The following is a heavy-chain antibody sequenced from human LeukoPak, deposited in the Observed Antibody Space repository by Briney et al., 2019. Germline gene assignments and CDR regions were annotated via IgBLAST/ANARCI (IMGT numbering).Heavy chain of an antibody. CDR1: GFTFSSYG. D-gene: IGHD4-17*01. CDR3: AKEGTTVTPDY. V-gene: IGHV3-30*18. Sequence: GGSLRLSCAASGFTFSSYGMHWVRQAPGKGLEWVAVISYDGSNKYYADSVKGRFTISRDNSKNTLYLQMNSLRTEDTAVYYCAKEGTTVTPDYWGQGTLVTVSS. J-gene: IGHJ4*02. CDR2: ISYDGSNK.